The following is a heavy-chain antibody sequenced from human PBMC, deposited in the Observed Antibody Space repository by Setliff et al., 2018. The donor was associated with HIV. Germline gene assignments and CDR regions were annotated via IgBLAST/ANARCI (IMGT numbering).Heavy chain of an antibody. D-gene: IGHD1-1*01. J-gene: IGHJ2*01. CDR2: INPESGGT. CDR1: GYSFARYG. CDR3: TRGGRVPGHWYFDL. V-gene: IGHV1-2*02. Sequence: ASVKVSCKASGYSFARYGLSWVRQAPGQGLEWMGWINPESGGTSYAQKFQGRVTMTTDTSITTAFMELYNLTPDDTAVYYCTRGGRVPGHWYFDLWGRGALVTVSS.